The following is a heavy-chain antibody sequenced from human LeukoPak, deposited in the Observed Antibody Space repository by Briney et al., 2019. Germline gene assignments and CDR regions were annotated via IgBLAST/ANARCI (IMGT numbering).Heavy chain of an antibody. CDR3: AREGCSGGVCYFDY. J-gene: IGHJ4*02. V-gene: IGHV4-4*07. D-gene: IGHD2-15*01. Sequence: PSETLSLTCTVSGGSISYYYCTWIRQPAGKGLEWIGRIDASGNTKYTPSLRSRVTLSIDTSGQQFSLKLSSVTAADTAVYFCAREGCSGGVCYFDYWGRGTLVTVSA. CDR2: IDASGNT. CDR1: GGSISYYY.